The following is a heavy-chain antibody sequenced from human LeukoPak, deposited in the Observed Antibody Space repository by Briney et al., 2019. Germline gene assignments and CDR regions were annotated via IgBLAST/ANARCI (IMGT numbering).Heavy chain of an antibody. Sequence: PSETLSLTCTVSSGSISSYYWSWIRQPPGKGLEWIGYVYYSGSANYNPSLKSRVTISVDTSKNQFSLKLSSVNAADTAVYYCARHEKLGQFDYWGQGTLVTVSS. CDR1: SGSISSYY. CDR3: ARHEKLGQFDY. J-gene: IGHJ4*02. D-gene: IGHD3-10*01. V-gene: IGHV4-59*08. CDR2: VYYSGSA.